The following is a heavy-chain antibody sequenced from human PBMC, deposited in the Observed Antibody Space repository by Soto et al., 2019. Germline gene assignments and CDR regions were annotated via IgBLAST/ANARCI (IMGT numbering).Heavy chain of an antibody. J-gene: IGHJ6*02. CDR2: INAGNGNT. V-gene: IGHV1-3*01. CDR1: GYTYTSYA. CDR3: ASSYYGSGNPKDYYYGMDV. D-gene: IGHD3-10*01. Sequence: QVQLVQSGAEVKKPGASVKVSCKASGYTYTSYAMNRVRQAPGQRLEWMGWINAGNGNTKYSQKFQGRVTITRDTSASTAYMELSSLRSEDTAVYYCASSYYGSGNPKDYYYGMDVWGQGTTVTVSS.